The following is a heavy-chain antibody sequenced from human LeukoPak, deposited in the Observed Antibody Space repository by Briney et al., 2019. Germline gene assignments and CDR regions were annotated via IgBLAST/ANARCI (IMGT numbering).Heavy chain of an antibody. Sequence: SETLSLTCTVSGGSTSSYFWSWIRQPPGKGLEWIGYIYYSGSTNYNPSLKSRVTISVDTSKNQFSLKLSSVTAADTAVYYCARGEYAADSWGPGTLVTVSS. J-gene: IGHJ5*01. V-gene: IGHV4-59*01. CDR1: GGSTSSYF. CDR2: IYYSGST. D-gene: IGHD2/OR15-2a*01. CDR3: ARGEYAADS.